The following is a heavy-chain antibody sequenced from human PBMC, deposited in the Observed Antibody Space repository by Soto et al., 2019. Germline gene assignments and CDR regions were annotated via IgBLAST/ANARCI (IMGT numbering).Heavy chain of an antibody. J-gene: IGHJ6*02. CDR1: GGSVSSGSYY. CDR3: ARDRIYYYYYGMDV. V-gene: IGHV4-61*01. Sequence: QVQLQESGPGLVKPSETLSLTCTVSGGSVSSGSYYWSWIRQPPGKGLEWIGYIYYSGSTNYNPSLKSRVTISVDTSKNQFALKLSSVTAADTAVDYCARDRIYYYYYGMDVWGQGTTVAVSS. CDR2: IYYSGST.